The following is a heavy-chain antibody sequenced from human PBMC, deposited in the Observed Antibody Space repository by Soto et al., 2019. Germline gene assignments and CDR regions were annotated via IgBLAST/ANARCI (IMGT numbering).Heavy chain of an antibody. CDR3: ARGLKGFYGSDY. CDR1: EFTFSDYW. CDR2: IKYDATTT. D-gene: IGHD3-10*01. J-gene: IGHJ4*02. V-gene: IGHV3-74*01. Sequence: VQLVESGGGLIQPGGSLRLSCAASEFTFSDYWMHWVRQAPGKGLVWVSRIKYDATTTNYADSVRGRFTISRDNAKNTVYLQMDSLRADDTGVYYCARGLKGFYGSDYWGQGTLVTVSS.